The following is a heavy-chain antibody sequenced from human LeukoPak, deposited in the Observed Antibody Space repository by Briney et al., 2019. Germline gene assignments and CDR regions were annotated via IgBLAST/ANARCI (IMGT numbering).Heavy chain of an antibody. CDR3: AIFDFLFGEIDNWFDP. CDR1: GYSFTNYW. V-gene: IGHV5-51*01. D-gene: IGHD3-16*01. J-gene: IGHJ5*02. CDR2: VYPGDSDT. Sequence: GESLKISCKASGYSFTNYWIDWVRQLPGKGLEWMGIVYPGDSDTRYSPSFQGQVTISADKSISTAYLQWSSLKASDTAMYYCAIFDFLFGEIDNWFDPWGQGVLVTVSS.